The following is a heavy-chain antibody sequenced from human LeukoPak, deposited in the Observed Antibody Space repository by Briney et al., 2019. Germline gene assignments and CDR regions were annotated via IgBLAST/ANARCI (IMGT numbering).Heavy chain of an antibody. D-gene: IGHD4-11*01. CDR3: ARGARLQPMGEF. CDR1: GFTFSSYG. CDR2: ISYDGSNK. V-gene: IGHV3-30*03. Sequence: TGGSLRLSCAASGFTFSSYGMHWVRQAPGKGLEWVAVISYDGSNKYYADSVKGRFTISRDNSKTTMFLQMNSLRVEDTALYYCARGARLQPMGEFWGQGTLVTVSS. J-gene: IGHJ4*02.